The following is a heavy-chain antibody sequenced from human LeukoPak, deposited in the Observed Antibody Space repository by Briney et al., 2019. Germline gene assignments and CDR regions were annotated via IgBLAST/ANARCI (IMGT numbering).Heavy chain of an antibody. V-gene: IGHV1-69*04. CDR2: IIPILGIA. Sequence: SVKVSCKASGGTFSSYAISWVRQAPGQGLEWMGRIIPILGIANYAQKFQGRVTITADKSTSTAYMELSSLRSEDTAVYYCAKAGLSERALGYFFDYWGQGALVTVSS. CDR1: GGTFSSYA. D-gene: IGHD3/OR15-3a*01. J-gene: IGHJ4*02. CDR3: AKAGLSERALGYFFDY.